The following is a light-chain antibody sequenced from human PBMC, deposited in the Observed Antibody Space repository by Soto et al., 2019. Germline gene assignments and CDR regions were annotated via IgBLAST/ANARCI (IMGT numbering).Light chain of an antibody. CDR3: SSYTSSSTLV. Sequence: QSALTQPASVSGSSGQSISISCTGTSSDVGGYNYVSWYQQHPGKVTKLMIYEVSNRPSGVSNRFSGSKSGNTASLTISGLQAEDEADYYCSSYTSSSTLVFGGGTKLTVL. V-gene: IGLV2-14*01. CDR2: EVS. J-gene: IGLJ3*02. CDR1: SSDVGGYNY.